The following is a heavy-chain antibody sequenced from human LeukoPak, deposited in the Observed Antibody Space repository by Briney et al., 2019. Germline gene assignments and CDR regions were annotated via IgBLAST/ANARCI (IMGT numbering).Heavy chain of an antibody. J-gene: IGHJ4*02. CDR1: GLTVSSEY. V-gene: IGHV3-53*01. CDR3: ARVRSGSLDY. CDR2: IFNDGIT. Sequence: GGSLRLSCAASGLTVSSEYMSWVRQAPGQGLEWVSVIFNDGITYYADSVKGRFTISRDNSENTLFLHMDSLRAADTAVYFCARVRSGSLDYWGQGTLVTVSS. D-gene: IGHD1-26*01.